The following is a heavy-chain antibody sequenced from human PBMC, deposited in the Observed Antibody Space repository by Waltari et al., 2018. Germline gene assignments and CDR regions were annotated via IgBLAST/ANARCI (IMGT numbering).Heavy chain of an antibody. CDR3: AKPPGVATISPLDY. CDR1: GFTFSSYA. V-gene: IGHV3-23*01. Sequence: EVQLLESGGGLVQPGGSLRLSCAASGFTFSSYAMSWVRPAPGKGLEWVSAISGSGGSTYYADSVKGRFTISRDNSKNTLYLQMNSLRAEDTAVYYCAKPPGVATISPLDYWGQGTLVTVSS. J-gene: IGHJ4*02. D-gene: IGHD5-12*01. CDR2: ISGSGGST.